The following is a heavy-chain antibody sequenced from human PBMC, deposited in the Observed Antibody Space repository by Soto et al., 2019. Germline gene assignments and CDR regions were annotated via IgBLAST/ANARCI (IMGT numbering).Heavy chain of an antibody. CDR1: VFTVSSNY. CDR3: ARDVSSGWYYFDY. J-gene: IGHJ4*02. D-gene: IGHD6-19*01. V-gene: IGHV3-66*01. CDR2: ISSDGSK. Sequence: EVQLVESGGGLVQPGGSLRLSCAASVFTVSSNYMSWVRQAPGKGPEWVSVISSDGSKYYADSVKVRFTISRDNSKNTLYLQMNSLRAEDTAVYFCARDVSSGWYYFDYWGQGTLVTVSS.